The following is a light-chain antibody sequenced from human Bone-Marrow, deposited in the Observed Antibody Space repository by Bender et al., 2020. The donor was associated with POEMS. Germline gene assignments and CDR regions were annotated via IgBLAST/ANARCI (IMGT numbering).Light chain of an antibody. CDR3: SSYAGSNGVV. CDR1: SSNVGANFG. Sequence: QSVLTQPPSVSGAPGQRVTISCTGSSSNVGANFGVHWYQQLPGTAPKLLISGSHNRPSGVPDRFSGSKSGTSASLDITGLQAEDEADYYYSSYAGSNGVVFGGGSKLTVL. V-gene: IGLV1-40*01. J-gene: IGLJ2*01. CDR2: GSH.